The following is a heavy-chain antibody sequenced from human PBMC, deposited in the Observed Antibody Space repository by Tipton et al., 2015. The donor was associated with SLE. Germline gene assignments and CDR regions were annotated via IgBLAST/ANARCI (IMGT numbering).Heavy chain of an antibody. CDR2: IYYNGNT. D-gene: IGHD6-6*01. CDR3: ARVEYSSSPGTFDI. V-gene: IGHV4-34*01. CDR1: GRSFSGYY. J-gene: IGHJ3*02. Sequence: TLSLTCAVYGRSFSGYYWGWIRQPPGKGLEWIGSIYYNGNTYYNPSLKSRVTISVDTSKNQFSLKLSSVTAADTAVYYCARVEYSSSPGTFDIWGQGAMVNVSS.